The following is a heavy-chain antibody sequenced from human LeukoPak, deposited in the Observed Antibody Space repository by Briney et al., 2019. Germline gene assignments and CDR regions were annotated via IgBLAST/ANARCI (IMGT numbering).Heavy chain of an antibody. CDR1: GFTFSSYA. D-gene: IGHD3-3*01. J-gene: IGHJ4*02. Sequence: GSLRLSCAASGFTFSSYAMSWVRQAPGKGLEWVSAISGSGGSTYYADSVKGRFTISRDNSKNTLYLQMNSLRAEDTAVYYCAKVSVPYSDFWSAPYDYWGQGTLVTVSS. CDR2: ISGSGGST. V-gene: IGHV3-23*01. CDR3: AKVSVPYSDFWSAPYDY.